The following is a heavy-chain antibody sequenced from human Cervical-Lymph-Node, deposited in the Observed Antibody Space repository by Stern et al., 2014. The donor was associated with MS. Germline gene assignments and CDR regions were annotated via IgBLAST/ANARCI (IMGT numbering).Heavy chain of an antibody. CDR1: GGSVSSYY. D-gene: IGHD2-15*01. CDR3: ATANVAGYGMDV. CDR2: IYKRGYVYKSLTT. V-gene: IGHV4-59*02. Sequence: QVPLQASGPGLVKPSGTLSLTCTVSGGSVSSYYWRRIRQPLGKEMEWIGDIYKRGYVYKSLTTNYKPSLLSRDIISVVTSTTSLTLKFSSVTAADTAVYYCATANVAGYGMDVWSQGTTVTVSS. J-gene: IGHJ6*02.